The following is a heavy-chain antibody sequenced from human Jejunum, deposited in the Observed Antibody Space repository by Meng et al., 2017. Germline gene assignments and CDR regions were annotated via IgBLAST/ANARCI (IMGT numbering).Heavy chain of an antibody. D-gene: IGHD2-21*01. Sequence: ASVKVSCKASGYTFNRYGMSWWRQAPGQGPEGMGWISAYSASAKYAQKFQGRGIMTTETSTNTVYMELMRLTSDDTAVYYCARDAGGCGNECYYFDHWGQGTLVTVSS. CDR3: ARDAGGCGNECYYFDH. J-gene: IGHJ4*02. CDR2: ISAYSASA. V-gene: IGHV1-18*01. CDR1: GYTFNRYG.